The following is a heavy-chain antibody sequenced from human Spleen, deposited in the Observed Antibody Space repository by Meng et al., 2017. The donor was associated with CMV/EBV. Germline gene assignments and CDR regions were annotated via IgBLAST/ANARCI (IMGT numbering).Heavy chain of an antibody. CDR2: INPNSGGT. D-gene: IGHD5-18*01. V-gene: IGHV1-2*02. Sequence: ASVKVSCKASGYTFTGYYMHWVRQAPGQGLEWMGWINPNSGGTNYAQKFQGRVTMTRDTSISTAYMELSSLRSEDTAVYYCASPDVDTAMDASFDYWGQGTLVTVSS. CDR1: GYTFTGYY. CDR3: ASPDVDTAMDASFDY. J-gene: IGHJ4*02.